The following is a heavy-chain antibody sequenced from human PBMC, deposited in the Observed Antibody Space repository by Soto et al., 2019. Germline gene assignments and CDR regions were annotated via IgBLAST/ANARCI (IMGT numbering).Heavy chain of an antibody. Sequence: GGSLRLSCAASGFTFSSYAMHWVRQAPGKGLEYVSAISSNGGSTYYANSVKGRFTISRDNSKNTLYLQMGSLRAEDMAVYYCARDSDFWSGYWDYYFDYWGQGTLVTVSS. CDR1: GFTFSSYA. CDR3: ARDSDFWSGYWDYYFDY. D-gene: IGHD3-3*01. CDR2: ISSNGGST. V-gene: IGHV3-64*01. J-gene: IGHJ4*02.